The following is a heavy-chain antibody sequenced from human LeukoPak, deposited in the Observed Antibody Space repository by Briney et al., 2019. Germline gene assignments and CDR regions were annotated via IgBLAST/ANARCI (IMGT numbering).Heavy chain of an antibody. V-gene: IGHV4-30-4*08. D-gene: IGHD4-11*01. Sequence: PSQTLSLTCTVSGGSISSGDYYWSWIRQPPGKGLEWIGYIYYSGSTYYNPSLKSRVTISVDTSKNQLSLKLSSVTAADTAVYYCARVTTRPIYYMDVWGKGTTVTVSS. J-gene: IGHJ6*03. CDR1: GGSISSGDYY. CDR2: IYYSGST. CDR3: ARVTTRPIYYMDV.